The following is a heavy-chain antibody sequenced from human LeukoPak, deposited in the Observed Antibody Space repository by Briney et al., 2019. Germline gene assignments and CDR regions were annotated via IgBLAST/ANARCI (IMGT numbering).Heavy chain of an antibody. CDR1: GGSISSSSYY. Sequence: KSSETLSLTCTVSGGSISSSSYYWGWIRQPPGKGLEWIGSIYYSGSTYYNPSLKSRVTISVDTSKNQFSLKLSSVTAADTAVYYCARVPYYYDSSGYYHPFDYWGQGTLVTVSS. V-gene: IGHV4-39*07. CDR2: IYYSGST. CDR3: ARVPYYYDSSGYYHPFDY. J-gene: IGHJ4*02. D-gene: IGHD3-22*01.